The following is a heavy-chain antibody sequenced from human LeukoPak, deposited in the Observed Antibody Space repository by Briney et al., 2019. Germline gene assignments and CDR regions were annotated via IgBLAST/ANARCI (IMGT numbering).Heavy chain of an antibody. CDR2: ISSTGSSI. V-gene: IGHV3-11*04. J-gene: IGHJ4*02. CDR3: ARDRAVAVYFDY. D-gene: IGHD6-19*01. CDR1: GFTFSDYS. Sequence: GGSLRLSCAASGFTFSDYSMTWIRQAPGKGLEWFSYISSTGSSINYADSVKGRFTISRDNAKNSLYLQMNSLRAEDTAVYYCARDRAVAVYFDYWGQGTLVTVSS.